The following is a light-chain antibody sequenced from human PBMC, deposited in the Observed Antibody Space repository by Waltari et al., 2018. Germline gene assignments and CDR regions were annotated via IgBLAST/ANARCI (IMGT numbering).Light chain of an antibody. V-gene: IGKV2-30*02. CDR1: QSLLHSNGNTY. J-gene: IGKJ1*01. Sequence: DVVMTQSPLSLPITPGQPASMTCRSSQSLLHSNGNTYLSWFLQKPGQPPRRLIYKVSYRDSGVPDRFSGSGAGTDFTLKISRVEAEDVGVYYCMQGTHFPRTFGQGTKVEIK. CDR2: KVS. CDR3: MQGTHFPRT.